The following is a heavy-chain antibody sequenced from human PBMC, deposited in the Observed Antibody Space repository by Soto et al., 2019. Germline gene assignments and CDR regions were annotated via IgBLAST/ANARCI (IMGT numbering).Heavy chain of an antibody. D-gene: IGHD2-2*01. CDR3: ARDIVLVPAALVGMDV. J-gene: IGHJ6*02. CDR2: INPSSGGT. Sequence: ASVKVSCKASEYTFTDYYLHWVRQAPGQGLEWMGWINPSSGGTNYAQKFQDRVTMTRDTSISTAYMELSSLRSDDTAMYYCARDIVLVPAALVGMDVWGQGTTVTVSS. CDR1: EYTFTDYY. V-gene: IGHV1-2*02.